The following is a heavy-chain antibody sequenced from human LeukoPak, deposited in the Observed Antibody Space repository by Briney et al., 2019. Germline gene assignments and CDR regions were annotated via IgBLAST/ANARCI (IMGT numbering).Heavy chain of an antibody. CDR1: GFSFSPDW. CDR3: ASLDTATIQTGGY. Sequence: PAGTLTLSCAASGFSFSPDWMSWVRQAQGQGLDWVAMINKHGSEQYYVDSVKGRFTISRDNAKNSLFLQMNSLKADDTAVYYCASLDTATIQTGGYWGQGTLVTVSS. D-gene: IGHD5-18*01. CDR2: INKHGSEQ. J-gene: IGHJ4*02. V-gene: IGHV3-7*01.